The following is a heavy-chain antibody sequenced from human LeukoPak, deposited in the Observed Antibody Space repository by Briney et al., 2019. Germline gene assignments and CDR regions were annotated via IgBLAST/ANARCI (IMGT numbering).Heavy chain of an antibody. CDR2: IIPIFATA. D-gene: IGHD1-14*01. Sequence: SVKVSCKASGGTFSNYAFTWVRQAPGQGLEWMGGIIPIFATANYAQKFQGRVTITADESTSTAYMVLSSLRSDDTAVYYCARASGAYNSLGDYWGQGTLVTVSS. J-gene: IGHJ4*02. CDR1: GGTFSNYA. CDR3: ARASGAYNSLGDY. V-gene: IGHV1-69*01.